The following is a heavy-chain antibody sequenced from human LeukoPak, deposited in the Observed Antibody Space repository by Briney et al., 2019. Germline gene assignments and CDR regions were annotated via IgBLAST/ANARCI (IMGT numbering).Heavy chain of an antibody. Sequence: SETLSLICTVSGGSISSYYWSWIRQPPGKGLEWIGYIYYSGSTNYNPSLKSRVTISVDTSKNQFSLKLSSVTAADTAVYYCARDGAAAGNWFDPWGQGTLVTVSS. CDR1: GGSISSYY. CDR3: ARDGAAAGNWFDP. CDR2: IYYSGST. J-gene: IGHJ5*02. D-gene: IGHD6-13*01. V-gene: IGHV4-59*01.